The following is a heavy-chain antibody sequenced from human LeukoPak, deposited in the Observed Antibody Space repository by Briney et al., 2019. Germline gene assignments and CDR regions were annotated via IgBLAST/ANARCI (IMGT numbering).Heavy chain of an antibody. CDR1: GGSIRNYY. CDR2: INTSGST. V-gene: IGHV4-4*07. Sequence: RSSETLSLTCTVSGGSIRNYYWSWIRQPAGKGLEWIGRINTSGSTDYNPSLKSRVTMSVDTSKNQFSLNLSSLTAADTAVYYCARSRGTTLVTRFDYWGQGSLVTVSS. CDR3: ARSRGTTLVTRFDY. D-gene: IGHD5-18*01. J-gene: IGHJ4*02.